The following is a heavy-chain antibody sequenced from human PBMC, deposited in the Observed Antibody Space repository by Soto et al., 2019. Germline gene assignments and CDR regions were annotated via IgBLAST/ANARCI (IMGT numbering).Heavy chain of an antibody. V-gene: IGHV3-23*01. J-gene: IGHJ4*02. CDR2: ISGSGGST. Sequence: PGGSLRLSCAASGFTFSSYAMSWVRQAPGKGLEWVSAISGSGGSTYYADSVKGRFTISRDNSKNTLYLRMNSLRAEDTAVYYCAKVPGYSGYLYYFDYWGQGTLVTVSS. CDR1: GFTFSSYA. CDR3: AKVPGYSGYLYYFDY. D-gene: IGHD5-12*01.